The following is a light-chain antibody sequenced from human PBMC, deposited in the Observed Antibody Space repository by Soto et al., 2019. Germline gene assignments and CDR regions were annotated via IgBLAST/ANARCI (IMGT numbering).Light chain of an antibody. V-gene: IGKV3-20*01. Sequence: EIVLTQSPGTLSLSPGERATLSCGASQIVSRSYLAWYQQKPGQAPRLLIYAASSRATGIPDRFSGSGSGTDFTLTISRMEPEDFAVYYCQQYGSAPRTFGQGTKVEVK. CDR3: QQYGSAPRT. CDR1: QIVSRSY. J-gene: IGKJ1*01. CDR2: AAS.